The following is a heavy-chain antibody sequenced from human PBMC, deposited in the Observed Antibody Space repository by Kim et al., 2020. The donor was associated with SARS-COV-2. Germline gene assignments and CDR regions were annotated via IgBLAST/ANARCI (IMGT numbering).Heavy chain of an antibody. CDR3: ASQRYTVTYYYSDY. J-gene: IGHJ4*02. Sequence: GGSLRLSCAASGFTFSSYWMHWVRQAPGKGLEWVSCISSDGSNTSYADSVKGRFTISRDNAKSTLYLQMNSLRAEDTAVYYCASQRYTVTYYYSDYWGQGTLGTVSA. D-gene: IGHD1-26*01. CDR2: ISSDGSNT. V-gene: IGHV3-74*01. CDR1: GFTFSSYW.